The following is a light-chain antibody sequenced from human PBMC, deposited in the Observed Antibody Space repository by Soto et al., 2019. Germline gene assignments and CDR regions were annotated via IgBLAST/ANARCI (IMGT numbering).Light chain of an antibody. CDR3: QHYGSSPGLS. CDR2: ATS. J-gene: IGKJ4*01. Sequence: EIVLTQSQGPLSGSPGERAPPSGVPRQSVSSSYLAWYPQKPGQAPRLLIYATSNRATGIPDRFSGSMSGTDITLTIIGLEPEDFAVYYCQHYGSSPGLSFGGGTKVEIK. V-gene: IGKV3-20*01. CDR1: QSVSSSY.